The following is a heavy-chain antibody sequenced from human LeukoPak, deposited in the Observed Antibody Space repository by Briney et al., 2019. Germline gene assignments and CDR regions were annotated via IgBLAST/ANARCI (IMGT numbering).Heavy chain of an antibody. CDR3: ARDSTIEDLEHYGMDV. D-gene: IGHD3-3*01. J-gene: IGHJ6*02. CDR1: GYSISSGYY. V-gene: IGHV4-38-2*02. CDR2: IYHSGST. Sequence: SETLSLTCTVSGYSISSGYYWGWIRQPPGKGLEWIGSIYHSGSTYYNPSLKSRVTISVDTSKNQFSLKLSSVTAADTAVYYCARDSTIEDLEHYGMDVWGQGTTVTVSS.